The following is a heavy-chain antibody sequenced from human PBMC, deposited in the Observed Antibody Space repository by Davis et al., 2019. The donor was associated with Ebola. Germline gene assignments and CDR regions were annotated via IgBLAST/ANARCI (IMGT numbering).Heavy chain of an antibody. V-gene: IGHV1-46*01. D-gene: IGHD3-9*01. J-gene: IGHJ4*02. CDR1: GYTFTSYY. Sequence: ASVKVSCKASGYTFTSYYMHWVRQAPGQGLEWMGIINPSGGSTSYAQKFQGRVTMTRDTSTSTVYMELSSLRSEDTAVYYCALLGYDILTGYRYFDYWGQGTQVTVSS. CDR3: ALLGYDILTGYRYFDY. CDR2: INPSGGST.